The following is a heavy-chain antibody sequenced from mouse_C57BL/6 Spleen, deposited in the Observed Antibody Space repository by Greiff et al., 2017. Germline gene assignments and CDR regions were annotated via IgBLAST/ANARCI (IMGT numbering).Heavy chain of an antibody. V-gene: IGHV5-4*01. CDR2: ISDGGSYT. CDR1: GFTFSSYA. CDR3: ARTGYFGV. J-gene: IGHJ1*03. Sequence: EVHLVESGGGLVKPGGSLKLSCAASGFTFSSYAMSWVRQTPEKRLEWVATISDGGSYTYYPDNVKGRFTISRDNAKNNLYLQMSHLMSEDTAMYYCARTGYFGVWGTGTTVTVAS.